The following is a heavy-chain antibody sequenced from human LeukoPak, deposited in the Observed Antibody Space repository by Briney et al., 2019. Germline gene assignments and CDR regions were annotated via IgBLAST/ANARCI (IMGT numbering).Heavy chain of an antibody. D-gene: IGHD3-22*01. Sequence: PSETLSLTCTVSGGSIRSSYYYWGWIRQPPGTGLEWIGYIYYSGSTNYNPSLKSRVTIPVDTSKNQFSLKLSSVTAADTAVYYCASYSYYYDSSGYFDYWGQGTLVTVSS. CDR3: ASYSYYYDSSGYFDY. CDR1: GGSIRSSYYY. J-gene: IGHJ4*02. V-gene: IGHV4-61*05. CDR2: IYYSGST.